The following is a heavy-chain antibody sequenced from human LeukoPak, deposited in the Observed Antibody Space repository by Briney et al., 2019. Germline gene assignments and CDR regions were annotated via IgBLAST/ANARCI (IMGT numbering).Heavy chain of an antibody. CDR2: IYHSGST. V-gene: IGHV4-30-2*01. J-gene: IGHJ3*02. D-gene: IGHD3-22*01. CDR3: ARGIYYYDSSGYGSAAFDI. Sequence: SETLSLTCAVSGGSISSGGYSWSWIRQPPGKGLEWIGYIYHSGSTYYNPSLKSRVTISVDRSKNQFSLKLSSVTAADTAVYYCARGIYYYDSSGYGSAAFDIWGQGTMVTVSS. CDR1: GGSISSGGYS.